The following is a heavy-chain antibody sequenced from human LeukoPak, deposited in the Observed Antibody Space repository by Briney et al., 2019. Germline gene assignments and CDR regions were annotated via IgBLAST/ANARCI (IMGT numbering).Heavy chain of an antibody. V-gene: IGHV3-48*03. CDR3: ARDPSNYDILTGAYYYYYGMDV. J-gene: IGHJ6*04. CDR2: ISSSGSTI. D-gene: IGHD3-9*01. CDR1: GFTFSSYV. Sequence: GSLRLSCAASGFTFSSYVMNWVRQAPGKGLEWVSYISSSGSTIYYADSVKGRFTISRDNAKNSLYLQMNSLRAEDTAVYYCARDPSNYDILTGAYYYYYGMDVWGKGTTVTVSS.